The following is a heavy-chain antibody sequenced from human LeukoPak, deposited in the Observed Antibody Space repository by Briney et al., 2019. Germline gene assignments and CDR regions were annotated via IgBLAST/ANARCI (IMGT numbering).Heavy chain of an antibody. D-gene: IGHD2-15*01. V-gene: IGHV4-34*01. Sequence: SETLSLTCAVYGGSFSGYYWSWIRQPPGKGLEWIGEINHSGSTNYNPSLESRVTISVDTFKNQFSLKLSSVTAADTAVYYCARGRGSSYYYYGMDVWGQGTTVTVSS. CDR2: INHSGST. J-gene: IGHJ6*02. CDR3: ARGRGSSYYYYGMDV. CDR1: GGSFSGYY.